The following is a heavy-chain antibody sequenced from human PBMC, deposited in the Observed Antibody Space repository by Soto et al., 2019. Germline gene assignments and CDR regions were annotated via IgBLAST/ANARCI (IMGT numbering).Heavy chain of an antibody. CDR3: ARDLGRGYYYDSSGYYPNWFDP. CDR2: ISYDGSNK. V-gene: IGHV3-30-3*01. CDR1: GFTFSSYA. D-gene: IGHD3-22*01. Sequence: GGSLRLSCAASGFTFSSYAMHWVRQAPGKGLEWVAVISYDGSNKYYADSVKGRFTISRDNSKNTLYLQMNSLRAEDTAVYYCARDLGRGYYYDSSGYYPNWFDPWGQGTLVTVSS. J-gene: IGHJ5*02.